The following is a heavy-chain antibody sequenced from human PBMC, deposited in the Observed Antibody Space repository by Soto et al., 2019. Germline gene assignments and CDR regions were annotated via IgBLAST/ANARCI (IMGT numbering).Heavy chain of an antibody. V-gene: IGHV1-69*13. CDR3: ARDRVYRYSYGLRYYGMDV. Sequence: PSVTVSCKASGGTFHSYAISWVRQAPGQGLAWMGGIIPIFGTANYAQKFQGRVTITADESTSTAYMELSSLRSEDTAVYYCARDRVYRYSYGLRYYGMDVWGQGTTVTVSS. D-gene: IGHD5-18*01. J-gene: IGHJ6*02. CDR2: IIPIFGTA. CDR1: GGTFHSYA.